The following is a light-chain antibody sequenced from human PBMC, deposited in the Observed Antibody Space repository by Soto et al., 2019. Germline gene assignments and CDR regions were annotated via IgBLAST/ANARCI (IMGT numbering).Light chain of an antibody. CDR1: QSISSW. J-gene: IGKJ1*01. CDR3: QQYNSYST. Sequence: DIQMTQSPSTLSASVGDRVTITCRASQSISSWVAWYQQKPGKAPKLLIYKASSLESGVPSRVSGSGSGTEFTLTISSLQPDDFATYYCQQYNSYSTFGQGPKVEIK. CDR2: KAS. V-gene: IGKV1-5*03.